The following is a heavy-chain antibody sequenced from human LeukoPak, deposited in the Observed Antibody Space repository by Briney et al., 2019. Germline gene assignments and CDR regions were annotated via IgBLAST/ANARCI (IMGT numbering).Heavy chain of an antibody. CDR1: GFTFSSYS. V-gene: IGHV3-21*06. Sequence: GSLRLSCAASGFTFSSYSLNWVRQAPGKGLEWVSSISSSSTYIYYADSVKGRFTISRENGKNSLYLQMSSLRAEDTARYYCARGQSSSGSDAFDICGQGTMVTVYS. D-gene: IGHD3-22*01. CDR3: ARGQSSSGSDAFDI. J-gene: IGHJ3*02. CDR2: ISSSSTYI.